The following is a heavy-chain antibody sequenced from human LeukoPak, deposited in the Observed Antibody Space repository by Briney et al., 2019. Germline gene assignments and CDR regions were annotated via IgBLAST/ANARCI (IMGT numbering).Heavy chain of an antibody. D-gene: IGHD3-10*01. J-gene: IGHJ3*02. CDR3: ARVKGSTDDAFDI. CDR1: GGSISSYY. V-gene: IGHV4-59*01. CDR2: IYYSGST. Sequence: PSETLSLTCTVSGGSISSYYWSWIRQPPGKGLEWIGYIYYSGSTNYNPSLKSRVTISVDTSKNQFSLKLSSVTAADTAVYYCARVKGSTDDAFDIWGQGTMVTVSS.